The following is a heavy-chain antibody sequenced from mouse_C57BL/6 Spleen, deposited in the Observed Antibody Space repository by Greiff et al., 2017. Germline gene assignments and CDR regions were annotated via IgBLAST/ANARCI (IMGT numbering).Heavy chain of an antibody. D-gene: IGHD1-1*01. CDR2: ISSGGDYI. Sequence: EVKLMESGEGLVKPGGSLKLSCAASGFTFSSYAMSWVRQTPEKRLEWVAYISSGGDYIYYADTVKGRFTISRDNARNTLYLQMSSLKSEDTAMYYCTYYYGSSHWYFDVWGTGTTVTVSS. V-gene: IGHV5-9-1*02. J-gene: IGHJ1*03. CDR3: TYYYGSSHWYFDV. CDR1: GFTFSSYA.